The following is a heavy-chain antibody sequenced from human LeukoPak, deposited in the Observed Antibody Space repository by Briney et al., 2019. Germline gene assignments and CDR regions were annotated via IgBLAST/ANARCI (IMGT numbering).Heavy chain of an antibody. J-gene: IGHJ3*02. CDR1: GFTFGDYA. CDR3: TRDWVRGYSYGLRAFDI. D-gene: IGHD5-18*01. Sequence: GGSLRLSCTASGFTFGDYAMSWVRQAPGKGLEWVGFIRSKAYGGTTEYAASVKGRFTISRDDSKSIAYLQMNSLRTEDTAVYYGTRDWVRGYSYGLRAFDIWGQGTMVTVSS. V-gene: IGHV3-49*04. CDR2: IRSKAYGGTT.